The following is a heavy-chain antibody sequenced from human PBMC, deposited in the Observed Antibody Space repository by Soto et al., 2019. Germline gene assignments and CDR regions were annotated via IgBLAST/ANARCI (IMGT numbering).Heavy chain of an antibody. CDR3: SKYRHSYCSGGSCQNFDY. Sequence: GGSLRLSCAASGFTFSSYAMSWVRQAPGKGLEWVSAISGSGGSTYYADSVKGRFTISRDNSKNTLYLQMNSLRAEDTAVYYCSKYRHSYCSGGSCQNFDYWGQGTLVTVSS. J-gene: IGHJ4*02. CDR2: ISGSGGST. V-gene: IGHV3-23*01. D-gene: IGHD2-15*01. CDR1: GFTFSSYA.